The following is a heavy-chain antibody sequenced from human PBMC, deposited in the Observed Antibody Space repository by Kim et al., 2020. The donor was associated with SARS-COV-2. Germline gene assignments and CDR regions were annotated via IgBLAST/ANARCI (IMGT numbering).Heavy chain of an antibody. J-gene: IGHJ5*02. CDR3: ARDLSGLRYFAGGGDWFDP. Sequence: SETLSLTCTVSGGSISSYYWSWIRQPPGKGLEWIGYIYYSGSTNYNPSLKSRVTISVDTSKNQFSLKLSSVTAADTAVYYCARDLSGLRYFAGGGDWFDPCGQGTLVTVSS. D-gene: IGHD3-9*01. V-gene: IGHV4-59*01. CDR1: GGSISSYY. CDR2: IYYSGST.